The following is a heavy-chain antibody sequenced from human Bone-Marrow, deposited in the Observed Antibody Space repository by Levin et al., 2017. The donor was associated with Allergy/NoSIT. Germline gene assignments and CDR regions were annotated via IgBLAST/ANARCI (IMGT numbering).Heavy chain of an antibody. D-gene: IGHD3-10*01. CDR1: GGPFRGYF. J-gene: IGHJ6*03. Sequence: PSETLSLKCAVYGGPFRGYFWTWVRQPPGKGLEWIGEINDGGNTNYNPALKGRLSLSVDTSKNQFSLRLTSVTAADTAVYYCARGGAYGAGAYSYYYHYYYMDVWGKGTTVAVSS. CDR3: ARGGAYGAGAYSYYYHYYYMDV. CDR2: INDGGNT. V-gene: IGHV4-34*01.